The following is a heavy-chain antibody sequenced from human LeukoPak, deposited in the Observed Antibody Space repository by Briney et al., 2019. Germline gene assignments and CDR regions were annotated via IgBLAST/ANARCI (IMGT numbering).Heavy chain of an antibody. CDR1: GFSFNGYA. CDR2: ISGSGGTT. CDR3: ARDLNWAGY. J-gene: IGHJ4*02. D-gene: IGHD3-10*01. V-gene: IGHV3-23*01. Sequence: GGSLRLSCAASGFSFNGYAMSWVRQAPGKGLEWVSSISGSGGTTFYADSVKGRFTISRDNAKNSLYLRMNSLRVEDTAVYYCARDLNWAGYWGQGTLVTVSS.